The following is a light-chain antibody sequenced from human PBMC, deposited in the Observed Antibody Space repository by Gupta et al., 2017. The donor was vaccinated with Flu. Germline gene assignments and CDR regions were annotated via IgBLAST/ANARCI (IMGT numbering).Light chain of an antibody. CDR2: DES. Sequence: SSVLTQSSPWSQPTGQTASITCGGKNIASKTVHWYQHKPGQAPVLFIYDESDRPSGIPVRFSGVISGNSATLIIIRVEAGDDADYYCQVWDGGSDLDVFGAGTKVTVL. V-gene: IGLV3-21*02. J-gene: IGLJ1*01. CDR1: NIASKT. CDR3: QVWDGGSDLDV.